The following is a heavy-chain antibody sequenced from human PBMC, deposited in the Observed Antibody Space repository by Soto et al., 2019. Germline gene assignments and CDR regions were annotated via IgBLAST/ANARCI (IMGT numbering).Heavy chain of an antibody. J-gene: IGHJ3*02. V-gene: IGHV3-21*01. CDR1: GFTFSSYS. CDR2: ISSSSSYI. CDR3: ARGSRIAAAGTGAFDI. Sequence: GGSLRLSCAASGFTFSSYSMNWVRQAPGKGLEWVSSISSSSSYIYYADSVKGRFTISRDNAKNSLYLQMNSLRAEDTAVYYCARGSRIAAAGTGAFDIWGQGTMVTVSS. D-gene: IGHD6-13*01.